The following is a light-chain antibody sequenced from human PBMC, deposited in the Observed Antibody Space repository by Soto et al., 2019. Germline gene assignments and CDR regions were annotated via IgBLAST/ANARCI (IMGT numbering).Light chain of an antibody. CDR2: EDN. CDR3: QSYDSSNVV. J-gene: IGLJ2*01. Sequence: NFMLTQPHSVSESPGKTVTISCTRSSGSIASNYVQWYQQRPGSAPTTVIYEDNQRPSGVPDRFSGSIDSSSNSASLTLSGLTTEDEADYYCQSYDSSNVVFGGETKVTVL. V-gene: IGLV6-57*04. CDR1: SGSIASNY.